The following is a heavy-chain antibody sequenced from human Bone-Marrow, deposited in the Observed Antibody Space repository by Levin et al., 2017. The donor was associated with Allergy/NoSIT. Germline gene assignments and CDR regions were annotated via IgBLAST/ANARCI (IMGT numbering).Heavy chain of an antibody. CDR1: GYKFTSHV. D-gene: IGHD2-15*01. V-gene: IGHV1-3*04. Sequence: GESLKISCKASGYKFTSHVLHWVRQAPGQRLEWMGRINTDNGNTKYSQNFQDRVTITRDTSASIIFMELNSLTPEDTAVYYCARGGYNASNSYFMSVGFDPWGQGTLVTVSS. CDR2: INTDNGNT. CDR3: ARGGYNASNSYFMSVGFDP. J-gene: IGHJ5*02.